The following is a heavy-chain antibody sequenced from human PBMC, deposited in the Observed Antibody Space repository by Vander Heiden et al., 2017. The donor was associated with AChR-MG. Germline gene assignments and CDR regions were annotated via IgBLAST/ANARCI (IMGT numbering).Heavy chain of an antibody. Sequence: EVQLVEAGGDLVQPGRFLRLTCAGSGFTLGDYGLHWVRPATGKCLEWVSGSSWNSGRLGYEDSWKGRFTISRAKANNSLYLQMKRLRADPTALYYYGKDSTGYLYGAVGDYWGQGTLVTVAS. D-gene: IGHD6-19*01. V-gene: IGHV3-9*01. CDR2: SSWNSGRL. J-gene: IGHJ4*02. CDR1: GFTLGDYG. CDR3: GKDSTGYLYGAVGDY.